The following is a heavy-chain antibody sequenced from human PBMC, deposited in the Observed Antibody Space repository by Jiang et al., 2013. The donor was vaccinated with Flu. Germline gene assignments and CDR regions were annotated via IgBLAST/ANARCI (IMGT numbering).Heavy chain of an antibody. Sequence: GPGLVKPSETLSLTCTVSGGSISSYYWSWIRQPPGKGLEWIGYIYYSGSTNYDPSLKSRVTISVDTSKNQFSLKLSSVTAADTAVYYCARLRIYYYYGMDVWGKGTTVTVSS. CDR3: ARLRIYYYYGMDV. D-gene: IGHD3-10*01. J-gene: IGHJ6*04. V-gene: IGHV4-59*08. CDR2: IYYSGST. CDR1: GGSISSYY.